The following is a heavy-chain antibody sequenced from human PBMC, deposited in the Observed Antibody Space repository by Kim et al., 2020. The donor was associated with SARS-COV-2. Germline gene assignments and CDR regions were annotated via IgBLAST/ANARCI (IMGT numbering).Heavy chain of an antibody. D-gene: IGHD1-1*01. CDR1: GGSFSGYY. Sequence: SETLSLTCAVYGGSFSGYYWSWIRQPPGKVLEWVAEINHSGSTNYNPSLKSRFTISVDTSKNQFSLRRISVTAADTAIYYCARRLLTLGTKGIDSWGQGTLVTVSS. J-gene: IGHJ4*02. V-gene: IGHV4-34*01. CDR2: INHSGST. CDR3: ARRLLTLGTKGIDS.